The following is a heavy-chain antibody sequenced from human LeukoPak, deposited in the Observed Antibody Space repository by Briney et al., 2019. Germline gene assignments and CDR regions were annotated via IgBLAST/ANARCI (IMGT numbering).Heavy chain of an antibody. D-gene: IGHD6-13*01. V-gene: IGHV4-59*01. CDR3: ARARSSSWIFGWFDP. CDR2: IYHSGST. Sequence: SETLSLTFTVSGDSMTSYYWSWIRQPPGKGLEWIGYIYHSGSTYYNPSLKSRVTISVDTSKNQFSLKLSSVTAADTAVYYCARARSSSWIFGWFDPWGQGTLVTVSS. CDR1: GDSMTSYY. J-gene: IGHJ5*02.